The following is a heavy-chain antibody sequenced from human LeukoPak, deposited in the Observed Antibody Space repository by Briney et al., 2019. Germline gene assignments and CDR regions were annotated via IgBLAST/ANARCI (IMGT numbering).Heavy chain of an antibody. V-gene: IGHV1-3*01. J-gene: IGHJ4*02. Sequence: ASVKVSFKASGYTFTSYAMHWVRQAPGQRLEWMGWINAGNGNTKYSQKFQGRVTITRDTSASTAYMELSSLRSEDTAVYYCARDLAYYDSSGYYYGNFDYWGQGTLVTVSS. CDR3: ARDLAYYDSSGYYYGNFDY. D-gene: IGHD3-22*01. CDR1: GYTFTSYA. CDR2: INAGNGNT.